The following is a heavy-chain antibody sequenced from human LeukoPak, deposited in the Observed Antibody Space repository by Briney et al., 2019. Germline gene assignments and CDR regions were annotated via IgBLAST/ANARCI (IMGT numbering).Heavy chain of an antibody. CDR3: ARHHAGGSGGSFGHFDY. J-gene: IGHJ4*02. D-gene: IGHD2-15*01. CDR1: GGSISSSSYY. CDR2: IYYSGST. V-gene: IGHV4-39*01. Sequence: SETLSLTCTVSGGSISSSSYYWGWIRQPPGKGLEWIGSIYYSGSTYYNPSLKSRVTISVDTSKNQFSLKLSSVTAADTAVYYCARHHAGGSGGSFGHFDYWGQGTLVTVSS.